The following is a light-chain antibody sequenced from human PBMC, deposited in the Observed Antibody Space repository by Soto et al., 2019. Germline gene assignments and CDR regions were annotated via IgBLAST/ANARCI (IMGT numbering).Light chain of an antibody. Sequence: DIHMTQSPSSLSASVGDRVTLTCRASQTISTFLNWYQHKPGKAPKLLIYDATNLYSGVPSRFSGSGSGTDFPLTISSLQPEDFATYSCQQSFSTPWTFGQGTKVDIK. CDR3: QQSFSTPWT. CDR2: DAT. V-gene: IGKV1-39*01. CDR1: QTISTF. J-gene: IGKJ1*01.